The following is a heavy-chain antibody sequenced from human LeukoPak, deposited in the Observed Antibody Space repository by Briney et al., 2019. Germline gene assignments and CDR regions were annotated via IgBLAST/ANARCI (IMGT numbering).Heavy chain of an antibody. V-gene: IGHV4-59*01. CDR1: GGSISSYY. CDR3: ARSMIVGIDAFDI. Sequence: PSETLSLTCTVSGGSISSYYWSWIWQPPGKGLEWIGYIYYSGSTNYNPSLKSRVTISVDTSKNQFSLKLSSVTAADTAVYYCARSMIVGIDAFDIWGQGTMVTVSS. D-gene: IGHD3-22*01. J-gene: IGHJ3*02. CDR2: IYYSGST.